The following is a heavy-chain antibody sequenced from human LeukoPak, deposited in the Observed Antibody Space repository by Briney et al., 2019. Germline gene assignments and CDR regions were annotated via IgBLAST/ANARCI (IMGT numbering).Heavy chain of an antibody. CDR1: GYTFTNYY. D-gene: IGHD6-13*01. V-gene: IGHV1-46*01. J-gene: IGHJ4*02. Sequence: ASVKVSCQASGYTFTNYYIHWVRQAPGQGLEWMGIISPSSGSTTYAQKFQGRVTMTRDTSTSTVYMEVTSLRYEDTAVYYCARDGETITAGGNSIYFDYWGQGTLVTVSS. CDR3: ARDGETITAGGNSIYFDY. CDR2: ISPSSGST.